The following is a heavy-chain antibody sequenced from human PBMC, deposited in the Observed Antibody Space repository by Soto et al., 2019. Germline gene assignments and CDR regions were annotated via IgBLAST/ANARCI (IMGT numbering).Heavy chain of an antibody. D-gene: IGHD3-16*01. Sequence: VKVSCKASGYTFSDFDINWLRQAAGQGPEWMGWMNAKSGDTFSAQRLQGKFNMTWDTSLSTAYMEVGSLTSDDAAIYYCARGNPFNYAGFDVWGQGTTVTVSS. J-gene: IGHJ6*02. CDR2: MNAKSGDT. CDR1: GYTFSDFD. V-gene: IGHV1-8*01. CDR3: ARGNPFNYAGFDV.